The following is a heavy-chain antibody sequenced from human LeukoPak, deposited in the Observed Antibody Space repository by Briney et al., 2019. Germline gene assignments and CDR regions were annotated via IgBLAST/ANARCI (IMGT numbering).Heavy chain of an antibody. Sequence: PSETLSLTCTVSGGSISSSSYYWGWIRQPPGKGLEWIGSIYYSGSTYYNPSLKSRVTISVDTSKNQFSLKLSSVTAADTAVYYCARLFEGAVIDYWGQGTLVTVSS. CDR3: ARLFEGAVIDY. CDR1: GGSISSSSYY. CDR2: IYYSGST. V-gene: IGHV4-39*01. J-gene: IGHJ4*02. D-gene: IGHD3-16*01.